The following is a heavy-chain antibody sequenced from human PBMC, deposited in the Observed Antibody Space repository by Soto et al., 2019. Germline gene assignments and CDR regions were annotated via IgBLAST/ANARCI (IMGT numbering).Heavy chain of an antibody. Sequence: GGSLRLSCAASGFTFSSFAMSWVRQAPGKGLEWVSTISGSGGSTYYADSVKGRFTISRDNSKNTLYLQMNSLRAEDTAVYYCAKPLVGATFNVDYWGQGTLVTVSS. CDR1: GFTFSSFA. V-gene: IGHV3-23*01. CDR3: AKPLVGATFNVDY. CDR2: ISGSGGST. J-gene: IGHJ4*02. D-gene: IGHD1-26*01.